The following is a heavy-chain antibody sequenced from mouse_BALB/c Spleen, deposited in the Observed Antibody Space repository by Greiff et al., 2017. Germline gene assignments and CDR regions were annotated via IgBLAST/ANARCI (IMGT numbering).Heavy chain of an antibody. CDR2: IDPYNGGT. D-gene: IGHD2-4*01. Sequence: EVKLQESGPELVKPGASVKVSCKASGYAFTSYNMYWVKQSHGKSLEWIGYIDPYNGGTSYNQKFKGKATLTVDKSSSTAYMHLNSLTSEDSAVYYCARKMATMISSWFAYWGQGTLVTVSA. J-gene: IGHJ3*01. CDR3: ARKMATMISSWFAY. V-gene: IGHV1S135*01. CDR1: GYAFTSYN.